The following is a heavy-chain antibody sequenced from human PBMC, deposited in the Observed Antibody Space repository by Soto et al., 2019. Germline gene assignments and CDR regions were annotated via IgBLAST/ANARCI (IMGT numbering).Heavy chain of an antibody. CDR2: IYYSGST. CDR1: GGYISNYC. CDR3: ARQRSGYSHFDY. V-gene: IGHV4-59*01. Sequence: PSETLSLTCTVAGGYISNYCWNWIRQPPGQGLEWIGYIYYSGSTNYNPSLKSRVTISVDTSKNQFSLKLNSVAAADTAVYYCARQRSGYSHFDYWGQGTLVTVSS. D-gene: IGHD3-3*01. J-gene: IGHJ4*02.